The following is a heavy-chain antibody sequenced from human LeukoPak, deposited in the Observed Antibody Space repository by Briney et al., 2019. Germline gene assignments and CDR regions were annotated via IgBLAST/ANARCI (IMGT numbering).Heavy chain of an antibody. CDR3: ARETSLSLRSFDY. V-gene: IGHV1-18*01. Sequence: ASVKVSCKASGYTFTSDGISWVRQAPGQGLEWIGWISGYNGKTKSTQKIQGRVTMTTDTSTSTAYMELRSLRSEDTAVYYCARETSLSLRSFDYWGQGALVTVSS. D-gene: IGHD5/OR15-5a*01. J-gene: IGHJ4*02. CDR1: GYTFTSDG. CDR2: ISGYNGKT.